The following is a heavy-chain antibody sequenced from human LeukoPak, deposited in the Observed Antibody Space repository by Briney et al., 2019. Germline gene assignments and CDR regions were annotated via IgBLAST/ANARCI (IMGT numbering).Heavy chain of an antibody. V-gene: IGHV1-18*01. CDR1: GYTFTSYG. CDR2: TSAYNGNT. Sequence: GASVKVSCKASGYTFTSYGISWVRQAPGQGLEWMGWTSAYNGNTNYAQKLQGRVTMTTDTSTSTAYMELRSLRSDDTAVYYCASSDRSYFKGTNFDYWGQGTLVTVSS. D-gene: IGHD1-26*01. CDR3: ASSDRSYFKGTNFDY. J-gene: IGHJ4*02.